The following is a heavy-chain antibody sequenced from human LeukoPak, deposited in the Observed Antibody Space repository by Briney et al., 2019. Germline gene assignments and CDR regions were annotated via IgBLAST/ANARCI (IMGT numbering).Heavy chain of an antibody. D-gene: IGHD3-22*01. V-gene: IGHV1-69*05. CDR2: IIPIFGTA. Sequence: VASVKVSCKASGGTFSSYAIGWVRQAPGQGLEWMGGIIPIFGTANYAQKFQGRVTITTDESTSTAYMELSSLRSEDTAVYYCARLDDSSGYYDYWGQGTLVTVSS. J-gene: IGHJ4*02. CDR1: GGTFSSYA. CDR3: ARLDDSSGYYDY.